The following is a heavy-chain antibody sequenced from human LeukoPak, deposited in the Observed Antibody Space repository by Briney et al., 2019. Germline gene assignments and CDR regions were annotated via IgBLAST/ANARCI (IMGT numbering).Heavy chain of an antibody. CDR1: GGSISSSRHY. Sequence: PSETLSLICTVSGGSISSSRHYWGWIHQPPGKGLEWIGSIYYSGSTHYNPSLKSRVTISVDTSKNQFSLKLSSVTAADTAVYYCARQSRDGDYIAKLFDYWGQGTLVTVSS. CDR2: IYYSGST. CDR3: ARQSRDGDYIAKLFDY. V-gene: IGHV4-39*01. J-gene: IGHJ4*02. D-gene: IGHD4-17*01.